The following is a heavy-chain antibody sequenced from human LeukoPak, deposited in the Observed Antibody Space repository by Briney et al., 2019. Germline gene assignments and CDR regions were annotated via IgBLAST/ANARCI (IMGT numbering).Heavy chain of an antibody. J-gene: IGHJ5*02. CDR2: INSDGRST. D-gene: IGHD1-26*01. CDR1: GFTFSYSW. Sequence: HSGGPLRLSCGASGFTFSYSWMHWVPQAPGTGLVCVSRINSDGRSTDYADSVKGRFTISRDNAKNTLYLQMDSLRVDDTAVYFCARNQKSGSYPGSWFDPWGQGTLVIVSS. V-gene: IGHV3-74*01. CDR3: ARNQKSGSYPGSWFDP.